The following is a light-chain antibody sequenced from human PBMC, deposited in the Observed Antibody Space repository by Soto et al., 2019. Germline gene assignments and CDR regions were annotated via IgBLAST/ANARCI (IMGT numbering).Light chain of an antibody. CDR1: QSVTCS. Sequence: EIVLTQSPATLSLSPGDTATLSCRASQSVTCSLAWFQQKLGQAPRLLIYDVSRRATAIPARFSGSGSGTDFTLTISSLWPEDFAVYYCQQRTTWPTFGGGTQVEIK. V-gene: IGKV3-11*01. CDR2: DVS. CDR3: QQRTTWPT. J-gene: IGKJ4*01.